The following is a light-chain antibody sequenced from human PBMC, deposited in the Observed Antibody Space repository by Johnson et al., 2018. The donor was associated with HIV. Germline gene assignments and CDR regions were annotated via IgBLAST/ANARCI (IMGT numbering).Light chain of an antibody. CDR1: SSNIGKNH. Sequence: QSVLTQPPSVSAAPGQKVTISCSGSSSNIGKNHVSWYQQFPGTAPKLLVYEDDKRPSDIPDRFSGSKSGTSATLGITGLQPGDEADYYCGTWDSHLSVDFVCGTGTKVTVL. J-gene: IGLJ1*01. CDR2: EDD. V-gene: IGLV1-51*02. CDR3: GTWDSHLSVDFV.